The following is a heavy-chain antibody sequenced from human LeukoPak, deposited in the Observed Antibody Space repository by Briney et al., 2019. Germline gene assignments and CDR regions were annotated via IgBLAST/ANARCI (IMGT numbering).Heavy chain of an antibody. V-gene: IGHV3-9*01. CDR1: GFTFDDYA. Sequence: PGRSLRLSCAASGFTFDDYAMHWVRQAPGKGLEWVSGISWNSGSIGYADSVKGRFTISRDNAKNSLYLQMNSLRAEDTAVYYCARGREEIFDYWGQGTLVTVSS. CDR3: ARGREEIFDY. CDR2: ISWNSGSI. D-gene: IGHD5-24*01. J-gene: IGHJ4*02.